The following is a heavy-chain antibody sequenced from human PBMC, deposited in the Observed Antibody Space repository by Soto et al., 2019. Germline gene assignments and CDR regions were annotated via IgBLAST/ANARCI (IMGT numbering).Heavy chain of an antibody. D-gene: IGHD3-16*01. CDR3: AIQDGGVVY. V-gene: IGHV1-69*05. CDR2: IIPIGGTT. J-gene: IGHJ4*02. CDR1: GGTFSSYA. Sequence: SVKVSCKASGGTFSSYAISWVRQAPGQGLEWMGVIIPIGGTTSYAQKFQGRVTMTRDTSTSTAYMELSSLRSEDTAVYYCAIQDGGVVYWGQGTLVTVSS.